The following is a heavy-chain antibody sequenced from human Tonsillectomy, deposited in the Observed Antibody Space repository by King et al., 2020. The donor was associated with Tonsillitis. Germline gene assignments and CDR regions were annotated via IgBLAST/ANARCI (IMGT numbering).Heavy chain of an antibody. Sequence: VQLVESGGGLVQPGGSLRLSCAASAFTFSNYWMSWVRQAPGKGLEWVANIRQDGSEKYYVDSVKGRFTISSDNAKNSLYLQMNSLRAEDTAVYYCARDKIVGATYLDYWGQGTLVTVSS. CDR3: ARDKIVGATYLDY. V-gene: IGHV3-7*01. J-gene: IGHJ4*02. D-gene: IGHD1-26*01. CDR1: AFTFSNYW. CDR2: IRQDGSEK.